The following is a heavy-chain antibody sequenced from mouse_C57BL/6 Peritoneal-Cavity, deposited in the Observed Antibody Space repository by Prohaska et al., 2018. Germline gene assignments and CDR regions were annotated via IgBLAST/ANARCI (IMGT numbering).Heavy chain of an antibody. V-gene: IGHV1-5*01. CDR3: TSQGYDYGYYYAMDY. Sequence: EVQLQQSGTVLARPGASVKMSCKTSGYTFTSYWMHWVKQRPGQGLEWIGAIYPGNSDTSYNQKFKCKAKLTAVTSASTAYMELSSLTNEDSAVYYCTSQGYDYGYYYAMDYWGQGTSVTVSS. J-gene: IGHJ4*01. CDR2: IYPGNSDT. CDR1: GYTFTSYW. D-gene: IGHD2-4*01.